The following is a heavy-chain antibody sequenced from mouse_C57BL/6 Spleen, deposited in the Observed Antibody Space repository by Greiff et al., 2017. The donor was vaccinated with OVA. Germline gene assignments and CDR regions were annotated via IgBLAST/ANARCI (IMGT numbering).Heavy chain of an antibody. V-gene: IGHV1-55*01. Sequence: VKLMESGAELVKPGASVKMSCKASGYTFTSYWITWVKQRPGQGLEWIGDIYPGSGSTNYNEKFKSKATLTVDTSSSTAYMQLSSLTSEDSAVYYCAALITTVASYWGQGTLVTVSA. J-gene: IGHJ3*01. D-gene: IGHD1-1*01. CDR2: IYPGSGST. CDR3: AALITTVASY. CDR1: GYTFTSYW.